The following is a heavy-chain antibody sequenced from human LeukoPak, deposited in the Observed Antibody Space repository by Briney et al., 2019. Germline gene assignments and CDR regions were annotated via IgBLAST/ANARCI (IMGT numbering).Heavy chain of an antibody. CDR2: IYYSGST. D-gene: IGHD7-27*01. CDR1: GGSISGYY. CDR3: ARAPRSWGFDY. V-gene: IGHV4-59*01. Sequence: SETLSLTCTVSGGSISGYYWNWIRQPPGKGLEWIGYIYYSGSTNYNPSLKSRVTMSLDTSKNQFSLKLSSVTAADTAVYYCARAPRSWGFDYWGQGTLVTVSS. J-gene: IGHJ4*02.